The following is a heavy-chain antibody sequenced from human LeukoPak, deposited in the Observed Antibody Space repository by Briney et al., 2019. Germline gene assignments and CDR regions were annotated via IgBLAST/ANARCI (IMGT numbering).Heavy chain of an antibody. J-gene: IGHJ3*02. CDR1: GFTFSNYA. D-gene: IGHD3-22*01. V-gene: IGHV3-23*01. CDR3: AKVNNYYDSSGVSGAFDI. Sequence: AGGSLRLSCAASGFTFSNYAMSWVRQAPGKGLEWVSAISGSGGSTYYADSVKGRFTISRDNSKNTLYLQMNSLRAEDTAVYYCAKVNNYYDSSGVSGAFDIWGQGTMVTVSS. CDR2: ISGSGGST.